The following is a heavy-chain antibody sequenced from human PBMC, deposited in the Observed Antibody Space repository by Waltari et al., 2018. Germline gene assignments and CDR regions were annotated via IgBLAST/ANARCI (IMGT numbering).Heavy chain of an antibody. CDR3: GRIAFGDDGGYFQY. CDR2: MQYRGST. J-gene: IGHJ1*01. CDR1: GGSIPPNYT. Sequence: QLQLQESGPGLVRPSETLSLTCTVSGGSIPPNYTWAWIRQPPGKGLEWMGNMQYRGSTFYNPSLMSRVTISLDTSKNQFSLTLTSVDAADTAVYFCGRIAFGDDGGYFQYWGQGTLVTVSS. V-gene: IGHV4-39*01. D-gene: IGHD4-17*01.